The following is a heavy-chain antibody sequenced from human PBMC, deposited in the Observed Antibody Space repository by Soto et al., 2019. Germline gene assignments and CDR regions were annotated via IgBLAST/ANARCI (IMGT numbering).Heavy chain of an antibody. J-gene: IGHJ4*02. CDR2: IYYSGST. CDR1: GGSISSYY. D-gene: IGHD6-13*01. Sequence: SETLSLTCTVSGGSISSYYWSWIRQPPGKGLEWIGYIYYSGSTNYNPSLKSRVAISVDTSKNQFSLKLSSVTAADTAVYYCASTISSTWSRGFDYWGQGTLVTVS. V-gene: IGHV4-59*08. CDR3: ASTISSTWSRGFDY.